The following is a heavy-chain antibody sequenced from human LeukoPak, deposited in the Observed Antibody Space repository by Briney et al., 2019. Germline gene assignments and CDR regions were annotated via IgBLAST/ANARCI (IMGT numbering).Heavy chain of an antibody. CDR3: AKAGLGSLQYYYYYMDV. J-gene: IGHJ6*03. D-gene: IGHD2-21*01. V-gene: IGHV3-43D*03. CDR2: ISWDGGST. CDR1: GFTFDDYA. Sequence: GGSLRLSCAASGFTFDDYAMHWVRQAPGKGLEWVSLISWDGGSTYYADSVKGRFTISRDNSKNSLYLQMNSLRAEDTALYYCAKAGLGSLQYYYYYMDVWGKGTTVTVSS.